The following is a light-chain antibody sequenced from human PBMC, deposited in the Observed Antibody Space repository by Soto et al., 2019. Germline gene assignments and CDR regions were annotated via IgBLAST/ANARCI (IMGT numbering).Light chain of an antibody. J-gene: IGKJ4*01. Sequence: EVVMTQSPATVSVSPGEGVTLSCRASQTISNDLAWYQQKPGQAPRLLIYGASTRATGVPASFSGGGSGTEFTLTICSLHSEDFAFYYCQQNNKWPPVTFGGGTKVDIK. V-gene: IGKV3-15*01. CDR3: QQNNKWPPVT. CDR1: QTISND. CDR2: GAS.